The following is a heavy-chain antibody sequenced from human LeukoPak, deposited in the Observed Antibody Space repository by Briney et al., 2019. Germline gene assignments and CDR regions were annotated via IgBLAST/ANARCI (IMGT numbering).Heavy chain of an antibody. CDR1: GGSISSSTSY. J-gene: IGHJ3*02. D-gene: IGHD4-23*01. CDR2: IYYSGGT. CDR3: ARDQPLRWPDAFDI. Sequence: SETLSLTCTVSGGSISSSTSYWGWIRQPPGKGLEWIGNIYYSGGTYYNPSLKSRVTMSVDTSKNQFSLKLSSVTAADTAVYYCARDQPLRWPDAFDIWGQGTMVTVSS. V-gene: IGHV4-39*07.